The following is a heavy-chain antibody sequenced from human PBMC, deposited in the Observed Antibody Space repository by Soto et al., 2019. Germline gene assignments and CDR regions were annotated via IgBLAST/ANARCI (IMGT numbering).Heavy chain of an antibody. J-gene: IGHJ3*02. Sequence: GGSLRLSCAASGFTFSSYAMSWVRQAPGKGLEWVSAISGSGGSTYYADSVKGRFTISRDNSKNTLYLQMNSLRAEDTAVYYCLTVPHMGAGAFDIWGQGTMVTVSS. D-gene: IGHD3-16*01. CDR1: GFTFSSYA. CDR2: ISGSGGST. CDR3: LTVPHMGAGAFDI. V-gene: IGHV3-23*01.